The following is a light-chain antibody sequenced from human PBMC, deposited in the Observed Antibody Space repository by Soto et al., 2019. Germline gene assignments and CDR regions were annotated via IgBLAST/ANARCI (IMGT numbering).Light chain of an antibody. J-gene: IGKJ1*01. CDR1: ESLVYSDGITY. V-gene: IGKV2-30*01. Sequence: DVVMTQSPVSLPVTLGQPASISCRSSESLVYSDGITYLSWFQQRPGHSPRRLIYKVSDRDSGVPERFRGSVWRTYFTLKMSRVEAEDVGVYYCQQYGSQGAYGQGNKV. CDR3: QQYGSQGA. CDR2: KVS.